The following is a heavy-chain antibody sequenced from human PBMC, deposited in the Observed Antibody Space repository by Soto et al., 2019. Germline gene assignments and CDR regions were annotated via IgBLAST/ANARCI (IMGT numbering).Heavy chain of an antibody. CDR1: GYTFRNYG. J-gene: IGHJ4*02. D-gene: IGHD1-26*01. CDR2: VSAYSRNS. Sequence: QVQLVQSGSEVKKPGASVRVTCKASGYTFRNYGISWVREAPGQGLEWMGWVSAYSRNSNYAQEFEYRVIMTADTATSTAYLELRGLRSDDTAIYYCARDRQWEPLLYWGQGTLVTVSS. V-gene: IGHV1-18*01. CDR3: ARDRQWEPLLY.